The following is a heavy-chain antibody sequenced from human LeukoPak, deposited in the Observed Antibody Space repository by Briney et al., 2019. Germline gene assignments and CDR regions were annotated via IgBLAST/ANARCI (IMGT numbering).Heavy chain of an antibody. Sequence: SETLSLTCAVYGGSFSGYYWSWIRQPPGKGLEWIGEISHSGSTNYNPSLKSRVTISVDTSKNQFSLKLSSVTAADTAVYYCAAQYSGYVRLNYWGQGTLVTVSS. CDR1: GGSFSGYY. D-gene: IGHD5-12*01. V-gene: IGHV4-34*01. J-gene: IGHJ4*01. CDR3: AAQYSGYVRLNY. CDR2: ISHSGST.